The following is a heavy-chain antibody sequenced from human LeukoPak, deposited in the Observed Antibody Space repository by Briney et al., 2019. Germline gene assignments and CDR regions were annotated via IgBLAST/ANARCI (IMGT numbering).Heavy chain of an antibody. Sequence: GGSLRLSCAASGFTFSSYGMHWVRQAPGKGLEWVAFIRYDGSNKYYADSVKGRFTISRDNSKNTLYLQMNSLRAEDTAVYYCATTPIVGATRKSFDYWGQGTLVTVSS. CDR3: ATTPIVGATRKSFDY. V-gene: IGHV3-30*02. J-gene: IGHJ4*02. D-gene: IGHD1-26*01. CDR1: GFTFSSYG. CDR2: IRYDGSNK.